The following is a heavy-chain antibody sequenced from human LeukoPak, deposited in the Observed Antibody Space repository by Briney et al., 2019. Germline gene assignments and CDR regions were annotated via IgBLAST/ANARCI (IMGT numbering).Heavy chain of an antibody. Sequence: PGGSLRLSCAASGFTFSSYWMHWVRQAPGKGLVWVSRINSDGSSTSYADSVKGRFTISRDNAKNTLYLQMNSLRAEDTAVYYCARSPKNPRRRYFGSSTSQEWFDPWGQGTLVTVSS. CDR3: ARSPKNPRRRYFGSSTSQEWFDP. J-gene: IGHJ5*02. CDR1: GFTFSSYW. CDR2: INSDGSST. D-gene: IGHD2-2*01. V-gene: IGHV3-74*01.